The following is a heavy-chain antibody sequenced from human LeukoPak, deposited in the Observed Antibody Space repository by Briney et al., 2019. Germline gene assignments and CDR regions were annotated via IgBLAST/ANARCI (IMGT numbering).Heavy chain of an antibody. V-gene: IGHV3-48*03. CDR2: ISSSGSTI. CDR1: GFTFSSYE. D-gene: IGHD3-10*02. Sequence: PGGSLRLSCAASGFTFSSYEMNWVRQAPGKGLEWVSYISSSGSTIYYADSVQGRFTISRDNAQNSLYLQMSSLGAEDTAVYYCARNVYNFDYWGQGTLVTVS. J-gene: IGHJ4*02. CDR3: ARNVYNFDY.